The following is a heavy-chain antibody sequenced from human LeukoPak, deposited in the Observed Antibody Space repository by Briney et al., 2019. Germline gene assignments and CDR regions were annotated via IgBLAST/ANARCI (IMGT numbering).Heavy chain of an antibody. CDR3: ARDGRLWQQPFDY. CDR2: IYYSGST. Sequence: SSQTLSLTCTVSGGSISSGDYYGSWIRQPPGKGLEWIGYIYYSGSTYYNPSFKSRVTISVDTSKNQFSLKLSSVTAADTAVYYCARDGRLWQQPFDYWGQGTLVTVSS. D-gene: IGHD6-13*01. CDR1: GGSISSGDYY. V-gene: IGHV4-30-4*08. J-gene: IGHJ4*02.